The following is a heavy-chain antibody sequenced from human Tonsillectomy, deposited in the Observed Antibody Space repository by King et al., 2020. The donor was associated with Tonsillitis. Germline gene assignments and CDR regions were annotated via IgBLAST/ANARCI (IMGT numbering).Heavy chain of an antibody. CDR3: ARAGEYSGGQLY. J-gene: IGHJ4*02. CDR1: GGSISSYY. D-gene: IGHD1-26*01. V-gene: IGHV4-59*01. Sequence: VQLQESGPGLVKPSETLSLTCTVSGGSISSYYWSWIRQPPGKGLEWIGYIYYTGSTNYNPSLKSRVTISVDTSKNQFSLKLSSLTAADTAVYYCARAGEYSGGQLYWGQGTLVTVSS. CDR2: IYYTGST.